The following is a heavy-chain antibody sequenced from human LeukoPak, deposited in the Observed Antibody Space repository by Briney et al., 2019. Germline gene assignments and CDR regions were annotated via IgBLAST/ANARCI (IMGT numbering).Heavy chain of an antibody. CDR3: AFWVGAFDI. Sequence: GSLRLSCVGSGFTFSRYWLNWVRQAPGKGLEWVANMNQDGSEIYYLDSVKGRFTISRDNAKNSVYLQMNGLKAEDTAVYHCAFWVGAFDIWGQGTMVTVSS. CDR2: MNQDGSEI. V-gene: IGHV3-7*01. CDR1: GFTFSRYW. D-gene: IGHD3-16*01. J-gene: IGHJ3*02.